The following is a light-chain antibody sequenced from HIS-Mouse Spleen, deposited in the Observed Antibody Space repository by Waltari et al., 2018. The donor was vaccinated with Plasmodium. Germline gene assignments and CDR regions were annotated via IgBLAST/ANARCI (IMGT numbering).Light chain of an antibody. J-gene: IGKJ1*01. CDR2: AAS. Sequence: DIQMTQSPSSLSASVGDRVTITCRASQSISSYLNWYQQKPGKAPNLLIYAASSLQSGVPTRCSGSGTRTDFILTISSLQPEDFATYYCQQSYSTWTFGQGTKVEIK. CDR3: QQSYSTWT. CDR1: QSISSY. V-gene: IGKV1-39*01.